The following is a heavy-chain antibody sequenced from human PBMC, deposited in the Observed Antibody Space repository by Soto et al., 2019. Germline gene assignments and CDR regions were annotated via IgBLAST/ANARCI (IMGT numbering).Heavy chain of an antibody. CDR2: IWYDGSNK. V-gene: IGHV3-33*01. Sequence: GGSLRLSCAASGFTFSSYGMHWVRQAPGKGLEWVAVIWYDGSNKYYADSVKGRFTISRDNSKNTLYLQMNSLRAEDTSFYYCARDFYAPRYYYYYYMDVWGKGTTVTVSS. CDR1: GFTFSSYG. J-gene: IGHJ6*03. D-gene: IGHD3-16*01. CDR3: ARDFYAPRYYYYYYMDV.